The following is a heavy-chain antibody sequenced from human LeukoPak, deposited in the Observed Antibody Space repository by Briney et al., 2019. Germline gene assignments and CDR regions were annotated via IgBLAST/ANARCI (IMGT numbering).Heavy chain of an antibody. CDR2: INPNSGGT. J-gene: IGHJ4*02. V-gene: IGHV1-2*02. CDR3: ARDGARYDILTGYGFDY. Sequence: ASVEVSCKASGYTFTGYYMHWVRQAPGQGLEWMGWINPNSGGTNYAQKFQGRVTMTRDTSISTAYMELSRLRSDDTAVYYCARDGARYDILTGYGFDYWGQGTLATVSS. D-gene: IGHD3-9*01. CDR1: GYTFTGYY.